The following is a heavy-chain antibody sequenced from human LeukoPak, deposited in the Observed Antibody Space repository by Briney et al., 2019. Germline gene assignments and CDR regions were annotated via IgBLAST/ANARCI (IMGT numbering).Heavy chain of an antibody. J-gene: IGHJ4*02. CDR3: ASFTDNYFDY. CDR2: IYSGGST. CDR1: GFTVSSNY. V-gene: IGHV3-53*01. Sequence: GGSLRLSCAASGFTVSSNYMSWVRQAPGKGLEWVSVIYSGGSTYYAGSVKGRFTISRDNSKNTLYLQMNSLRAEDTAVYYCASFTDNYFDYWGQGTLVTVSS.